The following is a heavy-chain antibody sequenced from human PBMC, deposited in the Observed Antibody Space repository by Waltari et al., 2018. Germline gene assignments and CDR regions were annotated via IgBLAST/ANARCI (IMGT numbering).Heavy chain of an antibody. V-gene: IGHV3-23*04. D-gene: IGHD1-7*01. J-gene: IGHJ4*02. CDR2: LSGSGGST. Sequence: EVQLVESGGGLVQPGGSLRLSCAASGFTFNSHAMSWVSQAPGEGLEWVSSLSGSGGSTYYADSVKCRFTIARDNSKNTLYLQMNSLRAEDTAIYYCAKAVGRTTLSGGFDYWGQGTLVSVSS. CDR1: GFTFNSHA. CDR3: AKAVGRTTLSGGFDY.